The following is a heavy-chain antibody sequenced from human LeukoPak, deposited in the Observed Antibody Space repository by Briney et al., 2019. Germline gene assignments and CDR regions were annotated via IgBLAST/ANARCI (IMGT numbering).Heavy chain of an antibody. Sequence: PGGSLRLSCEAFGFSFSSYNMDWVRQTPGKGLEWISSITISSSYTFYADSVKGRFTISRDNARNSLYLQMNSLTAEDTAVYYCARDPYSGAYGDTYYYFMDVWGKGTTVTISS. D-gene: IGHD1-26*01. CDR2: ITISSSYT. CDR3: ARDPYSGAYGDTYYYFMDV. CDR1: GFSFSSYN. V-gene: IGHV3-21*01. J-gene: IGHJ6*03.